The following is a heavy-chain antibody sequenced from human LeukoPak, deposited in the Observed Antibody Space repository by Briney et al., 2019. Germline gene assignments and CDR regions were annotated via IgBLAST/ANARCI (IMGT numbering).Heavy chain of an antibody. CDR1: GYSISSAYY. V-gene: IGHV4-38-2*02. CDR2: INHSGST. CDR3: ARRGYYDSSGYRNAFDI. Sequence: SETLSLTCTVSGYSISSAYYWGWIRQPPGKGLEWIGEINHSGSTNYNPSLKSRVTISVDTSKNQFSLKLSSVTAADTAVYYCARRGYYDSSGYRNAFDIWGQGTMVTVSS. D-gene: IGHD3-22*01. J-gene: IGHJ3*02.